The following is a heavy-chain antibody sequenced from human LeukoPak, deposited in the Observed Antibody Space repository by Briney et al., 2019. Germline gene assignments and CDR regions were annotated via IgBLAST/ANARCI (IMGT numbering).Heavy chain of an antibody. V-gene: IGHV3-21*01. CDR3: ARATRLEGFDP. CDR2: ISSSSSYI. J-gene: IGHJ5*02. D-gene: IGHD6-19*01. CDR1: GFTFTSYS. Sequence: GGSLRLSCAASGFTFTSYSMNWVRQAPGKGLEWVSSISSSSSYIYYADSVKGRLTISRDNAKDSLYLQMNSLRAEDTAVYYCARATRLEGFDPWGQGTLVTVSS.